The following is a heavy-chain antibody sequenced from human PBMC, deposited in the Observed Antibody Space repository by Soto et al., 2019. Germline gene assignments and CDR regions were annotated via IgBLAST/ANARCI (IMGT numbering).Heavy chain of an antibody. Sequence: EVQLVESGGGLVQPGRSLRLSCAASGFTFDDYAMHWVRHAPGKGLEWVSGISWNGGSIGYADSVKGRFTISRDNAKNSLYLKMNSLIAEDTALYYCAKAYNEYYDGSGSYRGPFDYWGQGTLVTVSS. CDR3: AKAYNEYYDGSGSYRGPFDY. CDR1: GFTFDDYA. J-gene: IGHJ4*02. CDR2: ISWNGGSI. D-gene: IGHD3-10*01. V-gene: IGHV3-9*01.